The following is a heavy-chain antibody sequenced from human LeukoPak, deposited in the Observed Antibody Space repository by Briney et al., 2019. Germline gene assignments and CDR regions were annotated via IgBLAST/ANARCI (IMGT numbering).Heavy chain of an antibody. D-gene: IGHD3-3*01. CDR2: ISSSGSTI. CDR3: ARARYRYYDFWSGYYFEGYFDY. V-gene: IGHV3-11*01. Sequence: GGSLRLSCAASGFTFSDYYMSWIRQAPGKGLEWVSYISSSGSTIYYADSVKGRFTISRDNAKNSLYLQMNSLRAEDTAVYYCARARYRYYDFWSGYYFEGYFDYWGQGTLVTVSS. J-gene: IGHJ4*02. CDR1: GFTFSDYY.